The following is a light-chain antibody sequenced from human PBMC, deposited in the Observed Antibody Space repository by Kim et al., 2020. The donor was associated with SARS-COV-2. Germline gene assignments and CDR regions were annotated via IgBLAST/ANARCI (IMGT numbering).Light chain of an antibody. Sequence: QSALTQPASVSGSPGQSITISCTGTSSDIGSYNSVSWFQQHPGKAPKLMIYDVSKWPSGVSNRFSGSKSGNTASLTISGLQAEDEADYYCSSYRAMDSWVFGGGTQLTVL. V-gene: IGLV2-14*03. J-gene: IGLJ3*02. CDR2: DVS. CDR1: SSDIGSYNS. CDR3: SSYRAMDSWV.